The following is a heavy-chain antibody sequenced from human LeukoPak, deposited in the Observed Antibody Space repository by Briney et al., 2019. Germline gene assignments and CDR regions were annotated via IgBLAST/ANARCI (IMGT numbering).Heavy chain of an antibody. CDR3: AKDVRYNYGNGPIDY. CDR1: GFSFDDYA. J-gene: IGHJ4*02. Sequence: GGSLRLSCAASGFSFDDYAMHWVRQAPGKGLEWVSGISWNSGNIVYGDSVKGRFTISRDNAKNSLYLQMNSLRAEDTALYYCAKDVRYNYGNGPIDYWGQGTLVTVSS. CDR2: ISWNSGNI. D-gene: IGHD5-18*01. V-gene: IGHV3-9*01.